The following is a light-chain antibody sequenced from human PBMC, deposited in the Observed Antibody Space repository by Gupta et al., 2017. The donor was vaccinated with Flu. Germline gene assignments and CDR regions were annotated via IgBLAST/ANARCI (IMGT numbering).Light chain of an antibody. CDR3: QQSNHSSWS. V-gene: IGKV1-5*03. J-gene: IGKJ1*01. CDR1: QSISVD. Sequence: SVGDIVTITCRASQSISVDLAWSQQKPGKAPDLVISRASTLHSGVPSRFSGSGSGTELPLTISCLQPADFATYSCQQSNHSSWSFGQGTEV. CDR2: RAS.